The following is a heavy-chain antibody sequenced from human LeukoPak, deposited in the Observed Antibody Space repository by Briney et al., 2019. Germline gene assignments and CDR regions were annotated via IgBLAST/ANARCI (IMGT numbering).Heavy chain of an antibody. CDR3: ARSPLYYDSSGHYARLDY. CDR2: INPNSGGT. Sequence: ASVRVSCKASGYTFTGYYMHWVRQAPGQGLEWMGWINPNSGGTNYAQKFQGRVTVTRDTSISTAYMELSALRSDDTAVYYCARSPLYYDSSGHYARLDYWGQGTLVTVSA. D-gene: IGHD3-22*01. J-gene: IGHJ4*02. V-gene: IGHV1-2*02. CDR1: GYTFTGYY.